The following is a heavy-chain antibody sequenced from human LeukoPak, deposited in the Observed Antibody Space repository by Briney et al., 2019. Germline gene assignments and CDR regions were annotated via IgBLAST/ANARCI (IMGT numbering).Heavy chain of an antibody. V-gene: IGHV4-59*01. D-gene: IGHD3-10*01. CDR1: GGSISGYY. CDR2: IFYSGST. Sequence: PSETLSLTCTVSGGSISGYYWSWIRQPPGKGLEWIGCIFYSGSTNYNPSLKSRVTISVDTSKNQFSLKLSSVTAADTAVYFCARVYYGRSYDYWYFDLWGRGTLVTVSS. J-gene: IGHJ2*01. CDR3: ARVYYGRSYDYWYFDL.